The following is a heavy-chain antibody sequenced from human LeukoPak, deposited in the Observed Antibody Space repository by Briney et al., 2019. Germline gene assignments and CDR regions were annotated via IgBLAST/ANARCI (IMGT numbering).Heavy chain of an antibody. CDR1: GFTYDDYA. D-gene: IGHD6-19*01. CDR2: ISWNSGSI. J-gene: IGHJ3*02. Sequence: PGRSLRLSCAASGFTYDDYAMYWVRQARGRGLEGVSSISWNSGSIGYADSVKGRFTISRDNAKNSLYLQMNSLRAEDTALYYCAKDIVLSSSGRGAFDIWGQGTMVTVSS. CDR3: AKDIVLSSSGRGAFDI. V-gene: IGHV3-9*01.